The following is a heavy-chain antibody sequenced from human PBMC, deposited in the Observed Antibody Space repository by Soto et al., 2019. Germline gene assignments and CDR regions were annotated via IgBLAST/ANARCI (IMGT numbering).Heavy chain of an antibody. Sequence: QVQLVESGGGVVQPGRSLRLSCAASGFTFSSYAMHWVRQAPGKGLEWVTFISYDGSKKYYADSVKGRFTISRDNSKNTLYLQMNSLRAEDTAVYYCARDGPKLSFGELLELNYSDYWGQGTLVTVSS. CDR2: ISYDGSKK. V-gene: IGHV3-30-3*01. CDR1: GFTFSSYA. D-gene: IGHD3-10*01. CDR3: ARDGPKLSFGELLELNYSDY. J-gene: IGHJ4*02.